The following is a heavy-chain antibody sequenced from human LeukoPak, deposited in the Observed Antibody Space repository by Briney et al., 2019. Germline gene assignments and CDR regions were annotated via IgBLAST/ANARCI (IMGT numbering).Heavy chain of an antibody. Sequence: SETLSLTCTVSGGSISSYYWSWIRQPPGKGLKWIGCIYYSGSTNYNPSLKSRVTISVDTSKNQFSLKLSSVTAADTAVYYCAKQSIAVAGTGYFDYWGQGTLVTVSS. D-gene: IGHD6-19*01. CDR2: IYYSGST. CDR1: GGSISSYY. CDR3: AKQSIAVAGTGYFDY. J-gene: IGHJ4*02. V-gene: IGHV4-59*01.